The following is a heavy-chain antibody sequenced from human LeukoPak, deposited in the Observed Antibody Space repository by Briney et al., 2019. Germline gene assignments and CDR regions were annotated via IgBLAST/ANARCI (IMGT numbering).Heavy chain of an antibody. V-gene: IGHV3-53*01. D-gene: IGHD3-10*01. J-gene: IGHJ3*02. CDR2: IYSGGST. CDR1: GFSVSNNH. CDR3: ARDFYYGAVWDAFDI. Sequence: PGGSLRLSCAASGFSVSNNHMSWVRQAPGKGLEWVSVIYSGGSTNYADSVKGRFTISRDNFKNTLFLQMNNLGAEDTAVYYCARDFYYGAVWDAFDIWGLGTMVTVPS.